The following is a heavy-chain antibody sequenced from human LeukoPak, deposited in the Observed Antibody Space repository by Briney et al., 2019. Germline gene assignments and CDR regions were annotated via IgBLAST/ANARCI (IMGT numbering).Heavy chain of an antibody. CDR2: IYHSGRT. Sequence: PSETLSLTCNVSGGSISSRSYYWSWLRQPPGKGLEWIATIYHSGRTYYNASLKSRVTISVNTSKSHFSLKLSSVTAADTAMYYCARYTGVNGYYFDYWGQGTLVTVSS. D-gene: IGHD2-8*01. CDR1: GGSISSRSYY. CDR3: ARYTGVNGYYFDY. J-gene: IGHJ4*02. V-gene: IGHV4-39*02.